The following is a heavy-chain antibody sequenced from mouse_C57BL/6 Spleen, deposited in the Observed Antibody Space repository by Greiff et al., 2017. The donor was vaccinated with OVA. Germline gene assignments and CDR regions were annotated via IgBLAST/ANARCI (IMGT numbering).Heavy chain of an antibody. J-gene: IGHJ4*01. CDR1: GYAFTNYL. CDR3: ARRFLYYAMDY. V-gene: IGHV1-54*01. Sequence: VHLVESGAELVRPGTSVKVSCKASGYAFTNYLIEWVKQRPGQGLEWIGVINPGSGGTNYNEKFKGKATLTADKSSSTAYMQLSSLTSEDSAVYFCARRFLYYAMDYWGQGTSVTVSS. CDR2: INPGSGGT.